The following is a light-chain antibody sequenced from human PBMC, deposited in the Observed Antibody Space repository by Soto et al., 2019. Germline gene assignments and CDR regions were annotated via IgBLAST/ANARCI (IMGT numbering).Light chain of an antibody. Sequence: DIQMTQSPSSLSASVGDRVTITCRASQTISRYLNWYQQKTEKAPKLLIYGTSSLQSGVPSRFSGSGSGTDFTLTITSLQPEDFATYYCQQTSNTPWTFGQGTKVEMK. CDR2: GTS. CDR1: QTISRY. CDR3: QQTSNTPWT. J-gene: IGKJ1*01. V-gene: IGKV1-39*01.